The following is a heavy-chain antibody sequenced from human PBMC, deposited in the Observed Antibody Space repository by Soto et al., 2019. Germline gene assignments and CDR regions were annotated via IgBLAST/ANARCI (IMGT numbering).Heavy chain of an antibody. J-gene: IGHJ4*02. CDR2: ISGSGGST. CDR3: AKAEVAALNE. CDR1: GFTFSSYA. V-gene: IGHV3-23*01. Sequence: PWGSLRLSCAASGFTFSSYAMSWFRQAPGKGLEWVSAISGSGGSTYYADSVKGRFTISRDNSKNTLYLQMNSLRAEDTAVYYCAKAEVAALNEWGQGTLVTVSS. D-gene: IGHD2-15*01.